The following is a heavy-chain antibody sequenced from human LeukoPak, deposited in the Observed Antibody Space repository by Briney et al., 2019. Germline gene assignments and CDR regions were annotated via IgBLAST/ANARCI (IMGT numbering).Heavy chain of an antibody. Sequence: KFGESLKISCKGSGYSFTSYWIGWVRQMPGKGLEWMGIIYPGDSDTRYSPSFQGRVTISADKSISTAYLQWSSLKASDTAMHYCARADSSGYYSAFDIWGQGTMVTVSS. V-gene: IGHV5-51*01. D-gene: IGHD3-22*01. J-gene: IGHJ3*02. CDR3: ARADSSGYYSAFDI. CDR2: IYPGDSDT. CDR1: GYSFTSYW.